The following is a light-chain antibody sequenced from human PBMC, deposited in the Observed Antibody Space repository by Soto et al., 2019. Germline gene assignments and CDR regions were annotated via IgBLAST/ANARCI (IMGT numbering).Light chain of an antibody. J-gene: IGLJ2*01. CDR1: SNDVGGYNF. CDR2: DVS. Sequence: QSALTQPRSVSGSPGQSVTISCTGTSNDVGGYNFVSWNQQHPGKVPKLFIYDVSRRPSGVPDRFSGSKSGNTASLTISGLQAEDEADYYCSSYAGSYTLVFGGGTKVTVL. CDR3: SSYAGSYTLV. V-gene: IGLV2-11*01.